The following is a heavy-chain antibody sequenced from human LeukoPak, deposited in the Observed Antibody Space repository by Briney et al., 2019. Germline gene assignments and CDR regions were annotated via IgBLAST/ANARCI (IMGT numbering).Heavy chain of an antibody. CDR1: GFTFSSYA. CDR2: INEDGSEK. V-gene: IGHV3-7*01. J-gene: IGHJ3*02. CDR3: ANYYDSSGYYALDM. D-gene: IGHD3-22*01. Sequence: GGSLRLSCAASGFTFSSYAMSWVRQAPGKGLEWVANINEDGSEKNYVDSVKGRFTISRDNAKNSLYLEMNSLTAEDTAVYYCANYYDSSGYYALDMWGQGTMVTVSP.